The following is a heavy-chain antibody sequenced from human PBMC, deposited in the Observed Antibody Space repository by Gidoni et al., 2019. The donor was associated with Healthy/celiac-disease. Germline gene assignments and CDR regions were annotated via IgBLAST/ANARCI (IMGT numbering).Heavy chain of an antibody. CDR3: ARGGLRGYSYGYRSAFDI. CDR1: GGSFSGYY. J-gene: IGHJ3*02. D-gene: IGHD5-18*01. CDR2: INHSGST. V-gene: IGHV4-34*01. Sequence: QVQLQQWGAGLLKPSETLSLTCAVYGGSFSGYYWSWIRQPPGKGLEWIGEINHSGSTNYNPALKRRVTISVDTSKNQFSLKLSSVTAADTAVYYCARGGLRGYSYGYRSAFDIWGQGTMVTVSS.